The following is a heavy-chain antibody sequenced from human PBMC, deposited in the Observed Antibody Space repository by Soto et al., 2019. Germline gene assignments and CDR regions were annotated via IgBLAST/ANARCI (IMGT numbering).Heavy chain of an antibody. J-gene: IGHJ6*03. Sequence: ASVKVSCKASGYTFTSYDINWVRQATGQGLEWMGWMNPNSGNTGYAQKFQGRVNMTRNTSISTAYMELSSLRSEDTAVFYCARGLADFWSGYYPGYYYYYMDVWGKGTTVTVSS. D-gene: IGHD3-3*01. CDR2: MNPNSGNT. CDR1: GYTFTSYD. V-gene: IGHV1-8*01. CDR3: ARGLADFWSGYYPGYYYYYMDV.